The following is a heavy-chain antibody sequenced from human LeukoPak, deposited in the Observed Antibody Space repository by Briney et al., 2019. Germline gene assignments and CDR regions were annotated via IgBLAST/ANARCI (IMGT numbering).Heavy chain of an antibody. J-gene: IGHJ4*02. D-gene: IGHD3-10*01. CDR3: ARDWATLVRGEPGVFDY. Sequence: ASVKVSCKASGYTFTSYGITWVRQAPGQGLEWMGWISGYNGNTNYAQNLQGRVTMTTDTSTSTAYMELRSLRSDDTAVYYCARDWATLVRGEPGVFDYWGQGALVTVSS. V-gene: IGHV1-18*01. CDR2: ISGYNGNT. CDR1: GYTFTSYG.